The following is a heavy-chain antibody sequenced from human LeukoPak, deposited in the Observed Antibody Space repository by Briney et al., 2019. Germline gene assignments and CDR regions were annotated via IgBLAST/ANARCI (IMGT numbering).Heavy chain of an antibody. J-gene: IGHJ6*02. D-gene: IGHD2-2*01. CDR2: IYHSGST. CDR3: ARVQLGISYYYGMDV. V-gene: IGHV4-38-2*02. Sequence: SETLSLTCTVSGYSISSGYYWGWIRQPPGKGLEWIGSIYHSGSTYYNPSLKSRVTISVDTSKNQFSLKLSSVTAADTAVYYCARVQLGISYYYGMDVWGQGTTVTVSS. CDR1: GYSISSGYY.